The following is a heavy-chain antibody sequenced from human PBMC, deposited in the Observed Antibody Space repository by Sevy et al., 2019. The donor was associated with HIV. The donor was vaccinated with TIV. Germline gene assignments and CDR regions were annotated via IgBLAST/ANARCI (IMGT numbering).Heavy chain of an antibody. CDR1: GFTFSSYS. J-gene: IGHJ5*02. D-gene: IGHD2-15*01. CDR3: AIQGHSWDWFDP. CDR2: ISGISNYI. V-gene: IGHV3-21*01. Sequence: GGCLRLSCAASGFTFSSYSMNWVRQAPGKGLEWVSSISGISNYIYYADSVKGRFTISRDNAKNSLYLQMNSLRSEDTAVYYCAIQGHSWDWFDPWGQGTPVTVSS.